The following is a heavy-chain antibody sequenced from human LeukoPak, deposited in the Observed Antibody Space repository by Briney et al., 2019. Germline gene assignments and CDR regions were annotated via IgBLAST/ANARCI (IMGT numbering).Heavy chain of an antibody. D-gene: IGHD6-13*01. CDR1: GGTFSSYA. J-gene: IGHJ5*02. Sequence: PVKVSCKASGGTFSSYAISWVRQAPGQGLEWMGGIIPILDMTNYAQKFQGRVTITADKSTSTAYMELSSLRSEDTAVYYCARDQRDRIAPDPWGQGTLVTVSS. V-gene: IGHV1-69*10. CDR2: IIPILDMT. CDR3: ARDQRDRIAPDP.